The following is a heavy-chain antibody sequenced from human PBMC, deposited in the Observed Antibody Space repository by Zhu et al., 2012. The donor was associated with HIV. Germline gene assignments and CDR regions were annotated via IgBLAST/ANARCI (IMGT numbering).Heavy chain of an antibody. V-gene: IGHV4-39*01. J-gene: IGHJ3*02. CDR3: ARSLFTAYRRSDAFDI. CDR1: GDSIANSNFY. Sequence: QVQLQESGPGLLQPSETLSLICNVSGDSIANSNFYWGWVRQPPGKGLEWIGSFYYNGVTYYNPSLKSRVTIPLDTSKNQFSLNLNSVTAADTAIYYCARSLFTAYRRSDAFDIWARDNGHRLF. D-gene: IGHD3-16*01. CDR2: FYYNGVT.